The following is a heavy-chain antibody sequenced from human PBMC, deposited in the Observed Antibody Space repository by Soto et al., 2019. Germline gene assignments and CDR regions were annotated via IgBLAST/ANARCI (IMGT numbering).Heavy chain of an antibody. CDR3: TRTGYYYDSGSYYPFDY. J-gene: IGHJ4*02. D-gene: IGHD3-10*01. V-gene: IGHV3-49*04. CDR1: GFTFDDYA. CDR2: IRSKHYGGTT. Sequence: LRLSCTPSGFTFDDYALSWVRQAPGKGLEWVGFIRSKHYGGTTEYAASVKGRFTISRGDSKSIAYLQMNSLKTEDTAVYYCTRTGYYYDSGSYYPFDYWGQGTLVTVSS.